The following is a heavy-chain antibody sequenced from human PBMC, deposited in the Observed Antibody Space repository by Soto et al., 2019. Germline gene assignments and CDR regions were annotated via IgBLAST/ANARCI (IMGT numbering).Heavy chain of an antibody. Sequence: NPSETLSLTCTVSGGSISSGGYYWSWFRQNPGKGLEWIGYIYYSGSTYYNPSLKSRVTISVDTSKNQFSLKLSSVTAADTAVYYCARDRKWTVTPVKGAMDVWGQGTTVTVSS. V-gene: IGHV4-31*03. D-gene: IGHD4-17*01. CDR3: ARDRKWTVTPVKGAMDV. CDR1: GGSISSGGYY. CDR2: IYYSGST. J-gene: IGHJ6*02.